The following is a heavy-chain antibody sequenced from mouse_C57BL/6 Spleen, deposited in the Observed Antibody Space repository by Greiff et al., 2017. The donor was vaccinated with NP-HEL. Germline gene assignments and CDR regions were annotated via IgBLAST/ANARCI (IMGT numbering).Heavy chain of an antibody. J-gene: IGHJ2*01. CDR3: ARDQGYGYFDY. CDR2: ISYSGST. Sequence: EVMLVESGPGMVKPSQSLSLTCTVTGYSITSGYDWHWIRHFPGNKLEWMGYISYSGSTNYNPSLKSRISITHDTSKNHFFLKLNSVTTEDTATYYCARDQGYGYFDYWGQGTTLTVSS. CDR1: GYSITSGYD. D-gene: IGHD2-2*01. V-gene: IGHV3-1*01.